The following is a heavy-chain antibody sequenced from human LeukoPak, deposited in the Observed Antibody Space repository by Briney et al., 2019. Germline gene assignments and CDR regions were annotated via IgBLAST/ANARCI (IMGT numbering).Heavy chain of an antibody. Sequence: KPSETLSLTCTVSGGSISSYYWTWIRQSPGKGLEWIGYTSYSGSTKYNPSLKSRVTISVDTSKNQFSLKLSSVTAADTAMYYCARQGLVLLHYWGQGTLVTVSS. J-gene: IGHJ4*02. CDR1: GGSISSYY. CDR3: ARQGLVLLHY. V-gene: IGHV4-59*01. CDR2: TSYSGST. D-gene: IGHD3-10*01.